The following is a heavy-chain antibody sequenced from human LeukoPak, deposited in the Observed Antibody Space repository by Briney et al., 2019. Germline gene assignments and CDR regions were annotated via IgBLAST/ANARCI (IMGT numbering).Heavy chain of an antibody. V-gene: IGHV3-30*02. CDR1: GFTFSSYG. CDR2: IRYDGSNK. CDR3: ARGGYRYYGSFDP. D-gene: IGHD3-10*01. Sequence: GGSLRLSCAASGFTFSSYGMHWVRQAPGKGLEWVAFIRYDGSNKYYADSVKGRFTISRDNSKNTLYLQMNSLRAEDTAVYYCARGGYRYYGSFDPWGQGTLVTVSS. J-gene: IGHJ5*02.